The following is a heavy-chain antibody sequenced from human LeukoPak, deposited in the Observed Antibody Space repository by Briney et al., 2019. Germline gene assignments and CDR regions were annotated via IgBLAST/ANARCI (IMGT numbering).Heavy chain of an antibody. Sequence: GGSLRLSCAASGFTVSSNYMSWVCQAPGKGLEWVSVICSGGSTYYADSVKGRFTISRDNSKNTLYLQMNSLRAEDTAVYYCARDRGYGDYVFDYWGQGTLVTVSS. CDR2: ICSGGST. V-gene: IGHV3-53*01. CDR3: ARDRGYGDYVFDY. J-gene: IGHJ4*02. D-gene: IGHD4-17*01. CDR1: GFTVSSNY.